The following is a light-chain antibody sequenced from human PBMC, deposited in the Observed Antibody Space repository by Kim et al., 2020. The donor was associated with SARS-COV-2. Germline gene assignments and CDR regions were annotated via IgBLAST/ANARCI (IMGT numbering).Light chain of an antibody. V-gene: IGLV3-21*04. J-gene: IGLJ3*02. CDR3: QVWDGSSDEWV. CDR2: YDT. CDR1: NIGSKS. Sequence: SYELTQPPSVSVAPGEAARISCEAKNIGSKSVHWYQQKSGQAPMVVIYYDTHRPSGIPERFSGSNSGNTATLIIISVEAGDEADYYCQVWDGSSDEWVFGGGTKLTVL.